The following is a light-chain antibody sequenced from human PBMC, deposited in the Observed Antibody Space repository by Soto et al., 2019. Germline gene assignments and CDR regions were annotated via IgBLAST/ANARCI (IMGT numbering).Light chain of an antibody. J-gene: IGKJ5*01. CDR3: QQYGSSPLT. CDR1: QDISSW. V-gene: IGKV1D-16*01. CDR2: PAS. Sequence: DIQMTQSPSSVAASAGDRVAITCRASQDISSWLAWYQQKPGKAPKVLIYPASSLQSGVPSRFSGSGSGTDFTLTISRLEPEDFAVYYCQQYGSSPLTFGQGTRLEIK.